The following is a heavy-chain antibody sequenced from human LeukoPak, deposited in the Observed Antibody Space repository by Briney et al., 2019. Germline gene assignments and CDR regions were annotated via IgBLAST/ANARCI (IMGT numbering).Heavy chain of an antibody. J-gene: IGHJ6*03. V-gene: IGHV6-1*01. Sequence: SQTLSLTCAISGDSVSSNSAAWHWIRQSPSRGLEWLGRTYYRSKWYNDYAVSVKSRITINPDTSKNQFSLKLSSVTAADTAVYYCARGARGGGRNGIAAAGTRSYYYYMDVWGKGTTVTVSS. CDR2: TYYRSKWYN. CDR1: GDSVSSNSAA. D-gene: IGHD6-13*01. CDR3: ARGARGGGRNGIAAAGTRSYYYYMDV.